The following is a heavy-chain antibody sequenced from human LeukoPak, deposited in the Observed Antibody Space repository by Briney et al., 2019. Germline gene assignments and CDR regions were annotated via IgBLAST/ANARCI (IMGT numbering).Heavy chain of an antibody. CDR1: GFTFSSYG. CDR2: ISYDGSNK. D-gene: IGHD3-22*01. J-gene: IGHJ1*01. Sequence: PGGSLRLSCAASGFTFSSYGMHWVRQAPGKGLEWVAVISYDGSNKYYADSVKGRFTISRDNSRNTLYLQMGSLRAEDMAVYYCATYYYDSGGFHFHHWGQGTLVTVSS. CDR3: ATYYYDSGGFHFHH. V-gene: IGHV3-30*03.